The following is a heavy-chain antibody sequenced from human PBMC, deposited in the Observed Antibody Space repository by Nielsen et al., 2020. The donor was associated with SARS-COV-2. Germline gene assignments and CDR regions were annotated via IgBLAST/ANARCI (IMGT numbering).Heavy chain of an antibody. CDR2: IHYSGGT. CDR3: ARGSLTSWRYLDY. D-gene: IGHD2-2*01. J-gene: IGHJ4*02. V-gene: IGHV4-39*07. Sequence: SETLSLTCTVSGGSISSNNHYWGWIRQPPGKGLEWIGSIHYSGGTYYNPSLRSRVTISVDTSKNQFSLKLTSVTAADTAVYFCARGSLTSWRYLDYWGLGTLVTVSS. CDR1: GGSISSNNHY.